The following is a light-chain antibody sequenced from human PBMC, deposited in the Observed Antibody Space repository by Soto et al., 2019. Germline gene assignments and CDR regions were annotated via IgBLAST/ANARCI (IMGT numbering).Light chain of an antibody. V-gene: IGKV2-28*01. Sequence: DIVMTQSPLSLPVTPGEPASISCRSSQSLLHSNGYNYLDWYLQKPGQSPQLLIYLGSNRASGVPDRFGGSGSGTDFTLKINRVEAEDVGVYYCMQALQTSITFGQGTRLEIK. CDR2: LGS. CDR1: QSLLHSNGYNY. CDR3: MQALQTSIT. J-gene: IGKJ5*01.